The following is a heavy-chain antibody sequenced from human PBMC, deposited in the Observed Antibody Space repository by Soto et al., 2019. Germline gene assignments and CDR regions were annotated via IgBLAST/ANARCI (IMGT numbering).Heavy chain of an antibody. J-gene: IGHJ5*02. CDR1: GFTFNTYA. CDR3: AKDPFDDFWGRNWFDP. D-gene: IGHD3-3*01. Sequence: EVQLLESGGGLVQPGGSLRLSCVASGFTFNTYAMSWVRQAPGKGLEWVSGINGNGVSTYYADSVKGRFTISRDKSKNTLFLQMNSLRAEDTAVYYCAKDPFDDFWGRNWFDPWGQGTLVIVSS. CDR2: INGNGVST. V-gene: IGHV3-23*01.